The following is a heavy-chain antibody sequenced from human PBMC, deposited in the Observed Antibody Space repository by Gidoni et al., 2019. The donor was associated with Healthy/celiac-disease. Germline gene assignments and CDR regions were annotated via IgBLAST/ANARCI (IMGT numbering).Heavy chain of an antibody. CDR2: IAYDGRNK. D-gene: IGHD2-2*02. CDR1: GFTFSSYG. Sequence: QVQLVESGGVVVQPGRSLRLSCAASGFTFSSYGMHWVRQAPGKGLDWVAVIAYDGRNKYYEDSVKGRFTISRDNSKNTLYLQMNSLRAEDTAVYYCAEEKFRRSPAAISKVMPMDVWGQGTTVTVSS. V-gene: IGHV3-30*18. CDR3: AEEKFRRSPAAISKVMPMDV. J-gene: IGHJ6*02.